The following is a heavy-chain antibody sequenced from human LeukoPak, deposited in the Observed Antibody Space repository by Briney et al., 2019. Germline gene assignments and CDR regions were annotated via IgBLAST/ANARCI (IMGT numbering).Heavy chain of an antibody. CDR1: GFTVSSNS. CDR3: ARRAGAYSHPYDY. CDR2: IYSGTI. J-gene: IGHJ4*02. V-gene: IGHV3-53*01. D-gene: IGHD4/OR15-4a*01. Sequence: GGSLRLSCAVSGFTVSSNSMSWVRQAPGKGLEWVSFIYSGTIHYSDSVKGRFTISRDNSKNTLYLQMNSLRAEDTAVYYCARRAGAYSHPYDYWGQGTLVTVSS.